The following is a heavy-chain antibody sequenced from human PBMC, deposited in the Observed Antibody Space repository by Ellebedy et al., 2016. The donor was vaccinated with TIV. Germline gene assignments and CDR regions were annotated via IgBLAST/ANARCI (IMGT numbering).Heavy chain of an antibody. J-gene: IGHJ4*02. V-gene: IGHV3-23*01. CDR1: GFTFSNFA. Sequence: GESLKISXAASGFTFSNFAMSWVRQAPGKGLEWVSAISGSGGSTYYADSVKGRFTISRDNSKNTLYLQMNSLKTEDTAVYYCTRSILSATTRDCWGQGTLVTVSS. CDR2: ISGSGGST. D-gene: IGHD1-26*01. CDR3: TRSILSATTRDC.